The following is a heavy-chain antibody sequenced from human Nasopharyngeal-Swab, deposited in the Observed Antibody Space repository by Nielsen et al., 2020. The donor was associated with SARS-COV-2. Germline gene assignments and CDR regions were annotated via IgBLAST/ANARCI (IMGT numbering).Heavy chain of an antibody. CDR2: INTNTGNP. Sequence: ASVKVSCKASGYTFTSYAMKWVRQAPGQGLEWMGWINTNTGNPTYAQGFTGRFVFSLDTSVSTAYLQISSLKAEDTAVYYCPRGLTTVTTWGGYWGQGTLVTVSS. V-gene: IGHV7-4-1*02. J-gene: IGHJ4*02. D-gene: IGHD4-17*01. CDR1: GYTFTSYA. CDR3: PRGLTTVTTWGGY.